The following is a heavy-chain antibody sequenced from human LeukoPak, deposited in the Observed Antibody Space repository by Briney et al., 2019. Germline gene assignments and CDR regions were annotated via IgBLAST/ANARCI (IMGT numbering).Heavy chain of an antibody. CDR2: ISGSGGST. J-gene: IGHJ6*02. CDR3: ASTRYSNYGQRGFYYGMDV. Sequence: GGSLRLSCAASGFTFSSYAMSWVRQAPGKGLEWVSAISGSGGSTYYADSVKGRFTISRDNSKNTLYLQMNSLRAEDTAVYYCASTRYSNYGQRGFYYGMDVWGQGTTVTVSS. CDR1: GFTFSSYA. V-gene: IGHV3-23*01. D-gene: IGHD4-4*01.